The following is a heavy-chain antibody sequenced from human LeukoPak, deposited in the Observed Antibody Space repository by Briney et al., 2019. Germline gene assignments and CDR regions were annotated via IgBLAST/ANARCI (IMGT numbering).Heavy chain of an antibody. CDR1: GFTLSSCA. CDR3: AKDTNSYYYDSSGYYFDY. Sequence: GGSLRLSCAASGFTLSSCAMSWVRQAPGKGLEWVSIISANGNTINYVDSVKGRFTISKDNSKNTLYLQMDNLRAEDTAVYYCAKDTNSYYYDSSGYYFDYWGQGTLVTVSS. D-gene: IGHD3-22*01. CDR2: ISANGNTI. J-gene: IGHJ4*02. V-gene: IGHV3-23*01.